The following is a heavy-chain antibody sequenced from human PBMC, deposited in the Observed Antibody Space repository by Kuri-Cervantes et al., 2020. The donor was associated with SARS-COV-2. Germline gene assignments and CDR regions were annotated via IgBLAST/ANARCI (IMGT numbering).Heavy chain of an antibody. CDR2: ISSTSTYI. Sequence: GGSLRLSCTASGFTFSSYSMNWVRQAPGEGLEWVSAISSTSTYINYVDSVKGRFTISRDDAKNSLYLQMYSLRAEDTAVYYCAREGELRAFDIWGQGTMVTVSS. D-gene: IGHD1-26*01. V-gene: IGHV3-21*01. J-gene: IGHJ3*02. CDR3: AREGELRAFDI. CDR1: GFTFSSYS.